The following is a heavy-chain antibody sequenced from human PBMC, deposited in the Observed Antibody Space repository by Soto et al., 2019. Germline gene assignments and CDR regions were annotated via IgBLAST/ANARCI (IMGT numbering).Heavy chain of an antibody. Sequence: PGGSLRLSCAASGFSFSSSWMHWVRQAPGMGLLWVSRINTDGTSTSYADSVKGRFTISRDNAKNTVYLQMNSLRAEDTAVYYCARVGGYYYDYWGQGTLVTVYS. CDR3: ARVGGYYYDY. CDR2: INTDGTST. D-gene: IGHD3-22*01. CDR1: GFSFSSSW. J-gene: IGHJ4*02. V-gene: IGHV3-74*01.